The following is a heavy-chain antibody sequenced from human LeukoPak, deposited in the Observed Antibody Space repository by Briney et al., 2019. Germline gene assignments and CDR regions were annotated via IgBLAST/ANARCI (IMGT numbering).Heavy chain of an antibody. CDR1: GFTFSSYD. J-gene: IGHJ6*01. CDR3: ARSTGIAVAGPWYYYSGMTA. D-gene: IGHD6-19*01. V-gene: IGHV3-13*01. Sequence: GGSLRLSCAASGFTFSSYDMHWVRQATGKGLEWVSAIGTAGDTYYPGSVKGRFTISRENAKNSLYLQMNSLRAGDTAVYYCARSTGIAVAGPWYYYSGMTAWGKGPRS. CDR2: IGTAGDT.